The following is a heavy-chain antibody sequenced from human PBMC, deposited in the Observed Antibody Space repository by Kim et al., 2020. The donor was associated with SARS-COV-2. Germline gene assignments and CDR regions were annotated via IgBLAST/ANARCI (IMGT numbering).Heavy chain of an antibody. V-gene: IGHV3-13*01. Sequence: GGSLRLSCATSGFTFTSPDMHWVRQSPGKGLEWVSSIVNAGDTSYTDSVKGRFTIFRDRAEKSLYLQMNNLRADDTAVYYCGTSGGWWSIDFWGQGTLV. CDR1: GFTFTSPD. J-gene: IGHJ4*02. CDR3: GTSGGWWSIDF. D-gene: IGHD2-15*01. CDR2: IVNAGDT.